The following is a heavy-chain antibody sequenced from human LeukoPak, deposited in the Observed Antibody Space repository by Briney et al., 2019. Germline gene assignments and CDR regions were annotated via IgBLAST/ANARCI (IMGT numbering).Heavy chain of an antibody. Sequence: SETLSLTCAVSGGSISSSNWWSWVRQPPGEGLEWIGEIYHSGSTNYNPSLKSRVTISVDTSKNQFSLKLSSVTAADTAVYYCASGRASSSFDYWGQGTLVTVSS. V-gene: IGHV4-4*02. CDR1: GGSISSSNW. CDR3: ASGRASSSFDY. D-gene: IGHD6-6*01. J-gene: IGHJ4*02. CDR2: IYHSGST.